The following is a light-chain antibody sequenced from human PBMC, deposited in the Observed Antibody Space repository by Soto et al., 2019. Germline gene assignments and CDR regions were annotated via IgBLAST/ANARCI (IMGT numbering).Light chain of an antibody. CDR1: QSVSNY. J-gene: IGKJ2*01. V-gene: IGKV3-11*01. CDR3: RHRSNWPPPAT. Sequence: EIVLTQSPATLSLSPGERATLSCRASQSVSNYLAWYQQKPGQAPRLLIYDASNRATGIPARFSGSGSGTDFTLTISSLEPEEFAVYYCRHRSNWPPPATFGRGTKLEIK. CDR2: DAS.